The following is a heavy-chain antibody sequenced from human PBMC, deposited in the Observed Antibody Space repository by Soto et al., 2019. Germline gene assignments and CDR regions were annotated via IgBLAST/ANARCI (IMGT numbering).Heavy chain of an antibody. CDR2: IIPILGIA. CDR3: ARGILTGLGYYYMDV. D-gene: IGHD3-9*01. V-gene: IGHV1-69*02. CDR1: GGTFSSYT. J-gene: IGHJ6*03. Sequence: ASVKVSCKASGGTFSSYTISWVRQAPGQGLEWMGRIIPILGIANYAQKFQGRVTITADKSTSTAYMELSSLRSEDTAVYYCARGILTGLGYYYMDVWGKGTTVTVSS.